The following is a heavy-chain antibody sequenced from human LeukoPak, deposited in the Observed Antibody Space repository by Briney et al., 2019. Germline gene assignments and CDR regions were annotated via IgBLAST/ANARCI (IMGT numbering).Heavy chain of an antibody. D-gene: IGHD6-13*01. Sequence: GGSLRLSCAASGFTFDDYGMSWVRQAPGKGLEWVSGINWNGGSTGYADSVKGRFTISRDSAKNSLYLQMNSLRAEDTAVYYCARDSVSSSWPNYFDYWGQGTLVTVSS. CDR1: GFTFDDYG. CDR3: ARDSVSSSWPNYFDY. V-gene: IGHV3-20*04. J-gene: IGHJ4*02. CDR2: INWNGGST.